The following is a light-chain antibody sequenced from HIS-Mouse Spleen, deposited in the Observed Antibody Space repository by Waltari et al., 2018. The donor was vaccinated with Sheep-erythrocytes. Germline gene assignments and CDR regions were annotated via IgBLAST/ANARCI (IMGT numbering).Light chain of an antibody. CDR1: SSDVGCSHL. J-gene: IGLJ3*02. V-gene: IGLV2-23*01. CDR3: CSYAGSSTPWV. CDR2: EGS. Sequence: QSALTQPASVSGSPGQSITISCTGTSSDVGCSHLLSWYQQHPGKAPKLMIYEGSKRPSGVSNRFSGSKSGNTASLTISGLQAEDEADYYCCSYAGSSTPWVFGGGTKLTVL.